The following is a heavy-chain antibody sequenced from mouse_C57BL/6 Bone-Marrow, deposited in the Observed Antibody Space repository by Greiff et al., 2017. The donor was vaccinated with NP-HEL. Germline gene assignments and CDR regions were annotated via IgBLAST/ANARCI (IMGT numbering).Heavy chain of an antibody. Sequence: VQLQQSGPGLVQPSQSLSITCTVSGFSLTSYGVHWVRQSPGKGLEWLGVIWSGGSTDYNAAFISRLSISKDNSKSQVFFKMNSLQADDTAIYYCASPPRFFAYWGQGTLVTVSA. CDR1: GFSLTSYG. CDR2: IWSGGST. CDR3: ASPPRFFAY. J-gene: IGHJ3*01. V-gene: IGHV2-2*01.